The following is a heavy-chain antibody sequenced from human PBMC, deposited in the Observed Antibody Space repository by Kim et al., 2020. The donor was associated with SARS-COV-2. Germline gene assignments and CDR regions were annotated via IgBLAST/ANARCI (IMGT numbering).Heavy chain of an antibody. Sequence: GGSLRLSCAASGFTFSSYSMNWVRQAPGKGLEWVSSISSSSSYIYYADSVKGRFTISRDNAKNSLYLQMNSLRAEDTAVYYCARDRVWYSSGWHTYYYYGMDVWGQGTTVTVSS. J-gene: IGHJ6*02. V-gene: IGHV3-21*01. D-gene: IGHD6-19*01. CDR2: ISSSSSYI. CDR3: ARDRVWYSSGWHTYYYYGMDV. CDR1: GFTFSSYS.